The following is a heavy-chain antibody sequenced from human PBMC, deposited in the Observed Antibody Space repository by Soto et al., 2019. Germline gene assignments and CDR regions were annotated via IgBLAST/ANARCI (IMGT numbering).Heavy chain of an antibody. V-gene: IGHV3-30-3*01. J-gene: IGHJ4*02. CDR3: ARGGGSYYNAFDY. D-gene: IGHD1-26*01. CDR2: ISYGGSNK. CDR1: GFTFSSYA. Sequence: PGGSLRLSCAASGFTFSSYAMHWVRQAPGKGLEWVAVISYGGSNKYHADSVKGRFTISRDNSKNTLYLQMNSLRAEDTAVYYCARGGGSYYNAFDYWGQGTLVTVSS.